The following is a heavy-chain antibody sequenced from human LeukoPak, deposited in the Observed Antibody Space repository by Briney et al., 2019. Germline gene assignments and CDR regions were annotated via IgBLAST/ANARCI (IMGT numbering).Heavy chain of an antibody. Sequence: SETLSLTCTVSGGSISSYYWSWIRQPPGKGLEWIGYIYYNGSSNYNPSLKSRVIISVDTSNNHFSLKLSSVTAADTAVYYCASFITEVYFDYWGQGTLVTVSS. CDR3: ASFITEVYFDY. CDR2: IYYNGSS. CDR1: GGSISSYY. V-gene: IGHV4-59*01. D-gene: IGHD1-14*01. J-gene: IGHJ4*02.